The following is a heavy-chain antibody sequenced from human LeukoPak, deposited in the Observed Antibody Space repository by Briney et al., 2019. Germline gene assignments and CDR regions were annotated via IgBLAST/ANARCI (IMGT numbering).Heavy chain of an antibody. Sequence: SETLSLTCTVSGGSLSSYYWSWIRQPPGKGLEWIGYIYYSGYTKYNPSLKSRVTISVDTSKNQFSLKLRSVTAADTAVYYCARDKRGEDAYNRNLDYWGQGTLATVSS. V-gene: IGHV4-59*12. CDR1: GGSLSSYY. CDR3: ARDKRGEDAYNRNLDY. J-gene: IGHJ4*02. CDR2: IYYSGYT. D-gene: IGHD5-24*01.